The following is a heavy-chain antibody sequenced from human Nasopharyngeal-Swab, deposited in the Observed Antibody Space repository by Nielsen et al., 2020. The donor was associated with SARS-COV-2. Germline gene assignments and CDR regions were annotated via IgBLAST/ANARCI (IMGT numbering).Heavy chain of an antibody. J-gene: IGHJ4*02. V-gene: IGHV1-2*06. CDR3: ARDDGDVPGMTGSGSPGGY. D-gene: IGHD1-14*01. Sequence: ASVQVSCKASGYTFTDYYMHWVRQAPGEGLEYMGRINPHSGDTNFAQKFQGRVTVTSDTSINTAYMELSSLRFDDTAVYYCARDDGDVPGMTGSGSPGGYWGQGTLVTVSS. CDR2: INPHSGDT. CDR1: GYTFTDYY.